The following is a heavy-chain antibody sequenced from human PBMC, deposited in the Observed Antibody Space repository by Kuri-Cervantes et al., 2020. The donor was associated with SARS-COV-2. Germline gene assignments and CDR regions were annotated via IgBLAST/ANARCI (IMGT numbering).Heavy chain of an antibody. D-gene: IGHD6-13*01. CDR3: ARDFIAAAGIDY. J-gene: IGHJ4*02. V-gene: IGHV1-69*04. CDR2: IIPIPGTA. CDR1: GGTFSSYA. Sequence: SVKVSCKASGGTFSSYAISWVRQAPGQGLEWMGRIIPIPGTANYAQKFQGRVTITADKSTSTAYMELSSLRSEDTAVYYCARDFIAAAGIDYWGQGTLVTVSS.